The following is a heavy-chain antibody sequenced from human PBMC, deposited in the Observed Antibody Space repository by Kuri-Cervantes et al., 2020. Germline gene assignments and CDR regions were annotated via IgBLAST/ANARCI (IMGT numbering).Heavy chain of an antibody. D-gene: IGHD5-24*01. V-gene: IGHV3-13*01. CDR3: ARVVRDGYSIEYFQH. Sequence: GESLKISCAASGFTFSSHDMHWVRQAPGKGLEWVSAIGTDGDTYCADSVKGRFTISRDNSKNTLYLQMNSLRAEDTAVYYCARVVRDGYSIEYFQHWGQGTLVTVSS. J-gene: IGHJ1*01. CDR2: IGTDGDT. CDR1: GFTFSSHD.